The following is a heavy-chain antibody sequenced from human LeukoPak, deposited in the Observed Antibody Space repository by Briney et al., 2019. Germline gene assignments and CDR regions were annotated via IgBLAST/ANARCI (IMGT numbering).Heavy chain of an antibody. Sequence: GGSLRLSCAASGFTFSNAWMNWVRQAPGKGLEWVGRIKNKIASGTTDYAAPVKGRFTISRDDSKNTLFLQMNSLKTEDTAMYYCTTNDAFDIWGQGAMVTVSS. CDR2: IKNKIASGTT. CDR1: GFTFSNAW. V-gene: IGHV3-15*01. CDR3: TTNDAFDI. J-gene: IGHJ3*02.